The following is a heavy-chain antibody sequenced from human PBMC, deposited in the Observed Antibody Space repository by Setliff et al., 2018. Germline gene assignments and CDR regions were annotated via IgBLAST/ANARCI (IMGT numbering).Heavy chain of an antibody. D-gene: IGHD3-9*01. CDR2: IRQDGTNK. J-gene: IGHJ4*02. CDR1: GFTISNYW. V-gene: IGHV3-7*03. Sequence: GGSLRLSCVASGFTISNYWMAWVRQAPGKGLEWVADIRQDGTNKYYVDSVKGRFTISRDNAKNSLYLQMNSLRAEDTAVYYCATGLGQYFDYWGQGSLVTVSS. CDR3: ATGLGQYFDY.